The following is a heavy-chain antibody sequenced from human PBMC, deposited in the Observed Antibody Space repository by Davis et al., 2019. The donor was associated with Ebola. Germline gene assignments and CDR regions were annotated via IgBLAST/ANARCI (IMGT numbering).Heavy chain of an antibody. J-gene: IGHJ2*01. CDR1: GFSVSDKY. CDR3: ARHVNGDFWYFDL. Sequence: PGGSLRLSCAASGFSVSDKYMSWVRQAPGKGLEWVSVIYRDERTYYADSVKGRFTVSRDNSENMLYLQMSTLRAEDTAVYYCARHVNGDFWYFDLWGRGTRVTVSS. V-gene: IGHV3-66*04. CDR2: IYRDERT. D-gene: IGHD4-17*01.